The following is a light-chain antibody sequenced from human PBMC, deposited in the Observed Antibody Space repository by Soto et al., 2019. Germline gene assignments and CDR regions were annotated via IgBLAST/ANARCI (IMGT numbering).Light chain of an antibody. CDR1: PNISSSY. Sequence: TLSCRASPNISSSYLAWNQKKPGQAPRLLIYGASSRAPGIPDRFSGSGSGTDFTLTISRLEPEDFAVYCCQQHGSSPRTFGQGTKVEIK. CDR2: GAS. J-gene: IGKJ1*01. V-gene: IGKV3-20*01. CDR3: QQHGSSPRT.